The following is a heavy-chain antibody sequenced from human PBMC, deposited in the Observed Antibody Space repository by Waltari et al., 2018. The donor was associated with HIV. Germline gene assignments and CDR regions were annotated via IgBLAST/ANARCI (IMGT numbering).Heavy chain of an antibody. D-gene: IGHD3-3*01. CDR1: GFTLSRYA. Sequence: QVQLVESGGGVVQPGRSLRLSCAASGFTLSRYAMDWVRQAPGKGVVCVAVISYDGMNKYYAAAVKGRFTISGDNSKTTWYLQMNRLRVEDTAVYYCARGKNWSGYKFDYWGQGTLVTVSS. CDR2: ISYDGMNK. V-gene: IGHV3-30*04. J-gene: IGHJ4*02. CDR3: ARGKNWSGYKFDY.